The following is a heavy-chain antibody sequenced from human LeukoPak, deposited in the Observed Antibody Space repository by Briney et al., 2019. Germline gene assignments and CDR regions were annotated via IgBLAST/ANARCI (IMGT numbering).Heavy chain of an antibody. D-gene: IGHD3-10*01. V-gene: IGHV5-51*01. CDR3: ARRGERITMVRGVLADAFDI. CDR1: GYSFTSYW. CDR2: IYPGDSDT. J-gene: IGHJ3*02. Sequence: GESLKISCKGSGYSFTSYWIGWVRQMPGKGLEWMGIIYPGDSDTRYSPSFQGQVTISADKSISTAYLQWSSLKASDTAMYYSARRGERITMVRGVLADAFDIWGQGTMVTVSS.